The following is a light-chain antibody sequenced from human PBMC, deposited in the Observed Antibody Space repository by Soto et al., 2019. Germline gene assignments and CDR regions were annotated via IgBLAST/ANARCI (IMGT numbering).Light chain of an antibody. V-gene: IGKV2-28*01. J-gene: IGKJ2*01. CDR3: MQALATPYT. CDR1: QRLLHSNGNTF. Sequence: EIVMTQSPPSLTVTPGEPASISCRSSQRLLHSNGNTFLDWYLQKPGQSPQLLIYLGSNRASGVHDRVSGSEAGTDFTMKISRVEAEDDGVYYCMQALATPYTFGQGNKMEIK. CDR2: LGS.